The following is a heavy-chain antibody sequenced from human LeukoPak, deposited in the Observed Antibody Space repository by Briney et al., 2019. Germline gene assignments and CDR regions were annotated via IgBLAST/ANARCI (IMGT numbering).Heavy chain of an antibody. CDR2: IYTSGST. CDR3: ARPYYGPFAGVAPDV. V-gene: IGHV4-4*09. CDR1: GGSISSYY. J-gene: IGHJ6*02. Sequence: SETLSLTCTVSGGSISSYYWSWIRQPPGKELEWIGYIYTSGSTNYSPSLKSRVTISVDTSKNQFSLRLNSVTAADTAVYYCARPYYGPFAGVAPDVWGQGTTVTVSS. D-gene: IGHD3-22*01.